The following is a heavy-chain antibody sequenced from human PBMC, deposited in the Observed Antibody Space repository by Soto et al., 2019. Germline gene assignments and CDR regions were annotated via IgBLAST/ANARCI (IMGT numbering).Heavy chain of an antibody. CDR2: IYYSGST. D-gene: IGHD3-10*01. Sequence: QVQLQESGPGLVKPSETLSLTCTVSGGSISSYYWSWIRQPPGKGLEWIGYIYYSGSTNYNPSLKRRVTISVDTSKNQFSLKLSSVTAADTAVYYCARDVAFGELLSWFDPWGQGTLVTVSS. CDR3: ARDVAFGELLSWFDP. V-gene: IGHV4-59*01. J-gene: IGHJ5*02. CDR1: GGSISSYY.